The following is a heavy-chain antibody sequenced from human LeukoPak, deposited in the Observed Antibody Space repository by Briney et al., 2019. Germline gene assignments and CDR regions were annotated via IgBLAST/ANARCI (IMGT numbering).Heavy chain of an antibody. V-gene: IGHV3-9*01. CDR2: ISWNSGSI. J-gene: IGHJ6*02. Sequence: GRSLRLSCAASGFIFYDYAMHWVRQAPGKGLEWVSGISWNSGSIGHADSVKGRFTISRDNAKNSLYLQMNSLRAEDTALYYCAKDREGYVSSGMDVWGQGTTVTVSS. D-gene: IGHD3-10*02. CDR3: AKDREGYVSSGMDV. CDR1: GFIFYDYA.